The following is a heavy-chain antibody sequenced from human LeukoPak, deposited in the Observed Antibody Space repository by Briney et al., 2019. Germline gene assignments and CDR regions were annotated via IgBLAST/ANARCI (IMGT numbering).Heavy chain of an antibody. V-gene: IGHV3-74*01. J-gene: IGHJ4*02. CDR1: GFTFNDAW. CDR3: ARDPY. Sequence: GGCLRLSCAASGFTFNDAWAHWVRHAPGRGLVWVSLIKTDGITTRYADSVKGRFTISRDTAKNTVYLQMNSLRAEDTAVYYCARDPYWGQGILVTVSS. CDR2: IKTDGITT.